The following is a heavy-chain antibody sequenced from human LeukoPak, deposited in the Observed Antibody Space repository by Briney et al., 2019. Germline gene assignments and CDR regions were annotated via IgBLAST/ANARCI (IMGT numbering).Heavy chain of an antibody. CDR3: ARAPHTMVRGVIVPLFSFDY. J-gene: IGHJ4*02. D-gene: IGHD3-10*01. CDR1: GYTFTSYD. Sequence: ASVKVSCKASGYTFTSYDINWVRQATAQGLEWMGWMNPNSGNTGYAQKFQGRVTITRNTPISTAYMELSSLRSEDTAVYYCARAPHTMVRGVIVPLFSFDYWGQGTLVTVSS. CDR2: MNPNSGNT. V-gene: IGHV1-8*03.